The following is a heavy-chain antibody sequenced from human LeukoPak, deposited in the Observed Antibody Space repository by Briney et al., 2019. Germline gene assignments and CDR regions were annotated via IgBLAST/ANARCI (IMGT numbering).Heavy chain of an antibody. V-gene: IGHV3-30*04. CDR2: ISYHGSNE. J-gene: IGHJ4*02. CDR3: ARVHDTTGYYHYFDS. Sequence: GRSLRLSCEASGFTFNTYPMHWVRQAPDKGLEWVAMISYHGSNEYYADSVKGRFTISRDNSKNTLYLQMNNPRVEDTAMYYCARVHDTTGYYHYFDSWGQGTLVTVSS. D-gene: IGHD3-9*01. CDR1: GFTFNTYP.